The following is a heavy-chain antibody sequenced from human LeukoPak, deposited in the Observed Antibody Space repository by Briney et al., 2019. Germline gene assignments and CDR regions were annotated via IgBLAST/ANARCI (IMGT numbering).Heavy chain of an antibody. CDR1: GFTVSSNY. Sequence: GGSLRLSCAASGFTVSSNYMSWVRQAPGKGLEWVSVIYSGGSTYYADSVKGRFTISRDNSKNTLYLQMNSLRAEDTAVYYCAKPLDSSGPYFDYWGQGTLVTVSS. V-gene: IGHV3-53*05. CDR2: IYSGGST. D-gene: IGHD3-22*01. J-gene: IGHJ4*02. CDR3: AKPLDSSGPYFDY.